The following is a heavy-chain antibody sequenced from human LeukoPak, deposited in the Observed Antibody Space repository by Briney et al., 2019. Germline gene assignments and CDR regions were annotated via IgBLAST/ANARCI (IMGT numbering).Heavy chain of an antibody. CDR1: GGSFSGYY. Sequence: SETLSLTCAVYGGSFSGYYWSWIRQPPGKGLEWIGEINHSGSTNYNPSLKSRVTISVDTSKNQFSLKLSSVTAADTAVYYCARGLAFDIWGQGTMVTVSS. J-gene: IGHJ3*02. V-gene: IGHV4-34*01. CDR2: INHSGST. CDR3: ARGLAFDI.